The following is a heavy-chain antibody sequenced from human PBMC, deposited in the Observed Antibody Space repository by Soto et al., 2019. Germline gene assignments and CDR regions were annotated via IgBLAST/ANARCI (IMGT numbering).Heavy chain of an antibody. D-gene: IGHD2-15*01. V-gene: IGHV3-74*01. CDR3: ARDTDGGSPFDY. CDR1: GFTFSSYW. CDR2: INSDGSST. Sequence: EVQLVESGGGLGQPGGSLRLSCEASGFTFSSYWMNWVRQAPGKGLVWVSRINSDGSSTSYADSVKGRFTISRDNAKNTLYLQMNSLRAEDTAVYYCARDTDGGSPFDYWGQGTLVTVSS. J-gene: IGHJ4*02.